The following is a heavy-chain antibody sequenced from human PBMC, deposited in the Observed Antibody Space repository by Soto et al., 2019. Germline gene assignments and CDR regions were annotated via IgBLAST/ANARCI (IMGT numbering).Heavy chain of an antibody. D-gene: IGHD3-3*01. V-gene: IGHV4-59*08. CDR2: IYYSGST. CDR3: ARGGIFGVVIISGEDAFDI. CDR1: GDSISSYY. J-gene: IGHJ3*02. Sequence: SETLSLTCAVSGDSISSYYWSWIRQPPGKGLEWIGYIYYSGSTDYNPSLKSRVTISVDTSKNQFSLKLSSVTAADTAVYYCARGGIFGVVIISGEDAFDIWGQGTMVTVSS.